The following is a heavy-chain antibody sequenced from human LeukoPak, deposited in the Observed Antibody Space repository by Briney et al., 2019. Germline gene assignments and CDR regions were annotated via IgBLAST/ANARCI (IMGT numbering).Heavy chain of an antibody. D-gene: IGHD1-26*01. J-gene: IGHJ4*02. CDR1: GFTVTHYA. CDR2: ISNSGSST. Sequence: PGGSLRLSCSASGFTVTHYAMHWVRQAPGKGLEWVSGISNSGSSTYYTDSVKGRFTISRDNSKNTLYLQMNSLRAEDTAVFYCARDRRSGSNYFDYWGQGTLVTVSS. CDR3: ARDRRSGSNYFDY. V-gene: IGHV3-23*01.